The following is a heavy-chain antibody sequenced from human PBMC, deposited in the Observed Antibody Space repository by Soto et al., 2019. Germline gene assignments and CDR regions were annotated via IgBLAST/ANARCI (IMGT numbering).Heavy chain of an antibody. CDR3: AKDLVSCSSTSCYAGAFDI. CDR2: ISGSGGST. J-gene: IGHJ3*02. CDR1: GFTFSSYA. V-gene: IGHV3-23*01. Sequence: GGSLRLSCAASGFTFSSYAMSWVRQAPGKGLEWVSAISGSGGSTYYADSVKGRFTISRDNSKNTLYLQMNSLRAEDTAVYYCAKDLVSCSSTSCYAGAFDIWGQGTMVTVSS. D-gene: IGHD2-2*01.